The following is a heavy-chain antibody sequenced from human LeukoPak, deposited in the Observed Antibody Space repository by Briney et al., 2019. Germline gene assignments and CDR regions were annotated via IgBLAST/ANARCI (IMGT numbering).Heavy chain of an antibody. CDR1: GYTFTGYY. CDR2: INPNSGGT. V-gene: IGHV1-2*02. J-gene: IGHJ6*02. D-gene: IGHD6-19*01. CDR3: ARGLVRWLADYYHYYGMDV. Sequence: ASVKVSCKASGYTFTGYYMHWVRQAPGQGLEWMGWINPNSGGTNYAQKFQGRVTMTRDTSISTAYMELSRLRSDDTAVYYCARGLVRWLADYYHYYGMDVWGQGTTVTVSS.